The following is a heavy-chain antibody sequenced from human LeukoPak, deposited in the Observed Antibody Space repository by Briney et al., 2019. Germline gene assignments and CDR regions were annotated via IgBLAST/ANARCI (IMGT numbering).Heavy chain of an antibody. D-gene: IGHD2-15*01. V-gene: IGHV1-2*02. Sequence: APVNVSVKASGYTFTGHYMHWVRQAPGQGLEWMGWINPKSGGANYAQKFQGRVTMTRDTSISAAYMELSRLRSDDTAVYYCARDVDGMDVWGQGTTVTVSS. CDR2: INPKSGGA. CDR3: ARDVDGMDV. CDR1: GYTFTGHY. J-gene: IGHJ6*02.